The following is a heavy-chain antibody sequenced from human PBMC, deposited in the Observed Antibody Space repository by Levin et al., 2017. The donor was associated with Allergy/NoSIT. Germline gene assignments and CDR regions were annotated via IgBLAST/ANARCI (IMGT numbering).Heavy chain of an antibody. J-gene: IGHJ4*02. Sequence: GGSLRLSCAASGFTFSNYWMSWVRQAPGKGLEWVANIKQDGSEKYSVDSVKGRFTISRDNAKNSLFLQMSGLRAEDTAVYFCARLMCTSTSCFFDYWGQGTLVTVSS. V-gene: IGHV3-7*01. D-gene: IGHD2-2*01. CDR2: IKQDGSEK. CDR1: GFTFSNYW. CDR3: ARLMCTSTSCFFDY.